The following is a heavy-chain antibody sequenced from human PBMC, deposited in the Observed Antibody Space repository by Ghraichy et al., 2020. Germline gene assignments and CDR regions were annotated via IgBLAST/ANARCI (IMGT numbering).Heavy chain of an antibody. CDR1: GFTFSSYS. D-gene: IGHD5-12*01. Sequence: GGSLRLSCAASGFTFSSYSMNWVRQAPGKGLEWVSSISSSSSYIYYADSVKGRFTISRDNAKNSLYLQMNSLRAEDTAVYYCARPPLSGWLRLELADAFDIWGQGTMVTVSS. CDR3: ARPPLSGWLRLELADAFDI. CDR2: ISSSSSYI. J-gene: IGHJ3*02. V-gene: IGHV3-21*01.